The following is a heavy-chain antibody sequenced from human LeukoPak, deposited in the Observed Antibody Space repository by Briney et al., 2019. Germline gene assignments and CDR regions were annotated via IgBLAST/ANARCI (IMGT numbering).Heavy chain of an antibody. Sequence: GGSLRLSCAASGVTFTTYAMSWVRQAPGKGLEGVSTIANSGGSTYYADSVKGRLTISRDNSKNTLDLQMNRLRAEDMAVYYCAKSHSVEQRGYFDYWGQGTLVTVSS. CDR1: GVTFTTYA. CDR3: AKSHSVEQRGYFDY. CDR2: IANSGGST. D-gene: IGHD1/OR15-1a*01. V-gene: IGHV3-23*01. J-gene: IGHJ4*02.